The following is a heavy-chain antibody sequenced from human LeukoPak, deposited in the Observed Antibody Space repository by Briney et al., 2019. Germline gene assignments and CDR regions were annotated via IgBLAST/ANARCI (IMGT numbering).Heavy chain of an antibody. CDR2: IYYSGST. J-gene: IGHJ4*02. CDR3: ARAAYYYGSGPLYYFDY. Sequence: SETLSLTCTVSGGSISSYYWSWIRQPPGKGLEWIGYIYYSGSTNYNPSLKSRVTISVDTSKNQFSLKLSSVTAADTAVYYCARAAYYYGSGPLYYFDYWGQGTLVTVSS. D-gene: IGHD3-10*01. V-gene: IGHV4-59*01. CDR1: GGSISSYY.